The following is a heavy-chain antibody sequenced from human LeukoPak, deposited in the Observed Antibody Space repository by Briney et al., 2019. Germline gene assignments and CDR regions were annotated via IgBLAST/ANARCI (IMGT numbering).Heavy chain of an antibody. CDR1: GFTFSSYS. CDR3: ARSRYDSRYTFDY. J-gene: IGHJ4*02. V-gene: IGHV3-21*01. D-gene: IGHD3-22*01. Sequence: GGSLRLSCAASGFTFSSYSMNWVSQAPGKGLEWVSSISSSSSYIYYAASVKGRFTISRDNAKNSLYLQMNSPRAEDTAVYYCARSRYDSRYTFDYWGQGTLVTVSS. CDR2: ISSSSSYI.